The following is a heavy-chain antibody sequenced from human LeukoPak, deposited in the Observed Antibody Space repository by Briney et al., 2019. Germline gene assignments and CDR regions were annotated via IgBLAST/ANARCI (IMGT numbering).Heavy chain of an antibody. CDR1: GFTFSSYG. CDR3: AKWRIVVVPAADFVDP. Sequence: GSLRLSCAASGFTFSSYGMSWVRQAPGKGLEWVSAISGSGGSTYYADSVKGRFTISRDNSKNTLYLQMNSLRAEDTAVYYCAKWRIVVVPAADFVDPWGQGTLVTVSS. CDR2: ISGSGGST. D-gene: IGHD2-2*01. J-gene: IGHJ5*02. V-gene: IGHV3-23*01.